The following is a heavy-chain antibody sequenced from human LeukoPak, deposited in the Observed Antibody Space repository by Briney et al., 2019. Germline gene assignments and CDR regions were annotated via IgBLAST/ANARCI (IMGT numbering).Heavy chain of an antibody. Sequence: PGGSLRLSCAASGFTFSSYGMSWVRQAPGKGLEWVSAISGSGGSTYYADSVKGRFTISRDNSKNTLYLQMNSLRAEDTAVYYCAKRNHYYYYMDVWGKGTTVTVSS. CDR3: AKRNHYYYYMDV. V-gene: IGHV3-23*01. CDR2: ISGSGGST. J-gene: IGHJ6*03. CDR1: GFTFSSYG.